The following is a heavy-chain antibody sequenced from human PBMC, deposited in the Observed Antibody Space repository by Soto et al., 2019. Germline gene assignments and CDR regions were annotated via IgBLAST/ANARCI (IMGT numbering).Heavy chain of an antibody. CDR1: GGTFSSYA. J-gene: IGHJ6*02. CDR3: AKVVVSATRLYYYYDMDV. Sequence: SVKVSCKASGGTFSSYAISWVLQAPGQGLEWMGGIIPIFGTASYAQMFQGRVTITADESTTTVYMQLSGLRSEDTAVYYCAKVVVSATRLYYYYDMDVWGQGTTVTVSS. D-gene: IGHD2-15*01. V-gene: IGHV1-69*13. CDR2: IIPIFGTA.